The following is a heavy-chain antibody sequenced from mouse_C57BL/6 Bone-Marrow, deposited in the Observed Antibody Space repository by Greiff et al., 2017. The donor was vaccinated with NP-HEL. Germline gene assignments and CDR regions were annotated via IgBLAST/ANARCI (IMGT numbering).Heavy chain of an antibody. J-gene: IGHJ1*03. CDR2: IHPNSGST. CDR1: GYTFTSYW. CDR3: ARGLLRPSRYFDV. D-gene: IGHD1-2*01. Sequence: QVQLQQPGAELVKPGASVKLSCKASGYTFTSYWMHWVKQRPGQGLEWIGMIHPNSGSTNYNEKFTSKATLTVDKSSSTAYMQLSSLTSEDSAVYYCARGLLRPSRYFDVWGTGTTVTVSS. V-gene: IGHV1-64*01.